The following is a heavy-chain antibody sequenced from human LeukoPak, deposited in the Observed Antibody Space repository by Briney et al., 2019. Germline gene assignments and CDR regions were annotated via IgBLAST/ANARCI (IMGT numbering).Heavy chain of an antibody. J-gene: IGHJ6*02. CDR3: SNSIVARYHYYGMDV. D-gene: IGHD5-12*01. Sequence: GGSLRLSCTTSGFTFGDYGMSWFRQAPGKGLEWVGFIRSKAYGGTTEYAASVKGRFTISRDDSKSIAYLQMDSLKTEDTAVYHCSNSIVARYHYYGMDVWGQGTTVTVSS. CDR1: GFTFGDYG. V-gene: IGHV3-49*03. CDR2: IRSKAYGGTT.